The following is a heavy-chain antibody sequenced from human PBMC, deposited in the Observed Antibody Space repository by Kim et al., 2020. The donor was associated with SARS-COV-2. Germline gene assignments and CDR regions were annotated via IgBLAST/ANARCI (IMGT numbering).Heavy chain of an antibody. CDR3: ARETVVAATRPAKTDYYYCGMDV. Sequence: GGSLRLSCAASGFTFSSYAMHWVRQAPGKGLEWVAVISYDGSNKYYADSVKGRFTISRDNSKNTLYLQMNSLRAEDTAVYYCARETVVAATRPAKTDYYYCGMDVWGQGTTVTVAS. J-gene: IGHJ6*02. CDR1: GFTFSSYA. CDR2: ISYDGSNK. D-gene: IGHD2-15*01. V-gene: IGHV3-30-3*01.